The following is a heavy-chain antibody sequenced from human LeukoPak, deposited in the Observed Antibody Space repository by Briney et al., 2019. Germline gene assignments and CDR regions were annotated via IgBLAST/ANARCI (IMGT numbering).Heavy chain of an antibody. V-gene: IGHV3-21*04. CDR2: ISSSSNYI. D-gene: IGHD4-17*01. CDR1: GFTFSSYS. Sequence: NAGGSLILSCAASGFTFSSYSMNWVRQAPGKGLEWVSSISSSSNYIYYADSLKGRFTISRDNAKNSLYLQMNSLRAEDTAVYYCAKATDRWRDFDYWGQGTLVTVSS. J-gene: IGHJ4*02. CDR3: AKATDRWRDFDY.